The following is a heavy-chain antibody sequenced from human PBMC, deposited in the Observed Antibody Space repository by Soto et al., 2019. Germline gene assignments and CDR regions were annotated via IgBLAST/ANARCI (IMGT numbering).Heavy chain of an antibody. CDR1: GGSISSGGYY. V-gene: IGHV4-31*03. J-gene: IGHJ4*02. Sequence: SETLSLTCTVSGGSISSGGYYWSWIRLHPGKGLEWIGYIYYSGSTYYNPSLKSRVTISVDTSKNQFSLKLSSVTAADTAVYYCARDAGRDGYNSFSLFDYWGQGTLVTVSS. D-gene: IGHD1-1*01. CDR2: IYYSGST. CDR3: ARDAGRDGYNSFSLFDY.